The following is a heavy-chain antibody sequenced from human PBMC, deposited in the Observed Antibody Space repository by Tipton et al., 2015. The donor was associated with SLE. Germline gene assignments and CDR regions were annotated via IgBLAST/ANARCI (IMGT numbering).Heavy chain of an antibody. CDR2: INHSGST. D-gene: IGHD6-19*01. J-gene: IGHJ4*02. V-gene: IGHV4-34*01. Sequence: TLSLTCAVYGVSFSGYYWSWIRQPPGKGLEWIGEINHSGSTNYNPSLKSRVTISVDRSKNQFSLRLTSVTAADTAVYYCATELFRGYTSGWGPDYWGQGTLVTVSS. CDR1: GVSFSGYY. CDR3: ATELFRGYTSGWGPDY.